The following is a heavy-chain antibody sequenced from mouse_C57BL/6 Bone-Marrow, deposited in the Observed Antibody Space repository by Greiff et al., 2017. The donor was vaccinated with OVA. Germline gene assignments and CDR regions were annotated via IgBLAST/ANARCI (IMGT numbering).Heavy chain of an antibody. J-gene: IGHJ2*01. D-gene: IGHD1-1*01. CDR1: GYTFTSYW. V-gene: IGHV1-5*01. CDR2: IYPGNSDT. Sequence: EVQLQQSGTVLARPGASVKMSCKTSGYTFTSYWMHWVKQRPGQGLEWIGAIYPGNSDTSYNQKFKGKAKLTAVTSASTAYMELSILTNEDSAVYYCTRITTVVAPHYFDYWGQGTTLTVSS. CDR3: TRITTVVAPHYFDY.